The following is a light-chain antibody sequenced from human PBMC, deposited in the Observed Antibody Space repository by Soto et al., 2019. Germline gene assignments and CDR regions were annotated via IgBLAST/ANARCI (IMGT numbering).Light chain of an antibody. V-gene: IGLV2-14*03. J-gene: IGLJ1*01. CDR1: SSDVGGYNY. CDR3: TSYSGTTTLDV. CDR2: DVS. Sequence: QSALTQPASVSGSPGQSITISCTGSSSDVGGYNYVSWYQQHPGTAPKLIIYDVSDRPSGVSNRFSGSKSGNTASLTISGLQAEDEADYYCTSYSGTTTLDVFGTGTKLTVL.